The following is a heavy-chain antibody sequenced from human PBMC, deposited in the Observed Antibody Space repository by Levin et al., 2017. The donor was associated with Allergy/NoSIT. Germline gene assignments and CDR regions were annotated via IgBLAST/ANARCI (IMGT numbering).Heavy chain of an antibody. D-gene: IGHD5-12*01. CDR1: GYTFTGYY. V-gene: IGHV1-2*02. CDR2: INPTGDGT. CDR3: ARAVATIGNYFDY. Sequence: ASVKVSCKASGYTFTGYYLHWVRQAPGQGLEWMGWINPTGDGTNYAQKFQGRVTMTRDTSITTAYMELSRLRSDDTAVYYCARAVATIGNYFDYWGQGTLVTVPS. J-gene: IGHJ4*02.